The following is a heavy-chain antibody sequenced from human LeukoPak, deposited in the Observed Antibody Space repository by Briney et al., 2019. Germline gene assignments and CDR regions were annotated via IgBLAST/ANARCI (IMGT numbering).Heavy chain of an antibody. CDR1: GFTFSSYS. D-gene: IGHD3-3*01. J-gene: IGHJ4*02. V-gene: IGHV3-21*01. CDR3: ARDTGSGDNYDFWSGYLYFDY. CDR2: ISSSSSYI. Sequence: GGSLRLSCAASGFTFSSYSMNWVRQAPGKGLEWVSSISSSSSYIYYADSVKGRFTISRDNAKNSLYLQMNSLRAEDTAVYYCARDTGSGDNYDFWSGYLYFDYWGQGTLVTVSS.